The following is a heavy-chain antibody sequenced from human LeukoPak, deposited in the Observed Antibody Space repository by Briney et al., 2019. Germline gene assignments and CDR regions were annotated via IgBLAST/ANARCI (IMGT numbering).Heavy chain of an antibody. CDR3: ARGSYFDWLSLDY. D-gene: IGHD3-9*01. V-gene: IGHV3-9*01. CDR2: ISWNSGSI. J-gene: IGHJ4*02. Sequence: GRSLRLSCAASGFTFDDYAMHWVRQAPGKGLEWVSGISWNSGSIGYTDSVKGRFTISRDNAKNSLYLQMNSLRPEDTALYYCARGSYFDWLSLDYWGQGTLVTVSS. CDR1: GFTFDDYA.